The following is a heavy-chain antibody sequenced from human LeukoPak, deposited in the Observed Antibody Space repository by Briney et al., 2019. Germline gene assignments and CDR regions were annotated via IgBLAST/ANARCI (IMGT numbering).Heavy chain of an antibody. Sequence: GGSLRLSCAASGFTFSSYSMNWVRQAPGKGLEWVSPISSSSSYIYYADSVKGRFTISRDNAKNSLYLQMNSLRAEDTAVYYCARDSGVKMATISYYYGMDVWGQGTTVTVSS. CDR3: ARDSGVKMATISYYYGMDV. V-gene: IGHV3-21*01. J-gene: IGHJ6*02. CDR1: GFTFSSYS. CDR2: ISSSSSYI. D-gene: IGHD5-24*01.